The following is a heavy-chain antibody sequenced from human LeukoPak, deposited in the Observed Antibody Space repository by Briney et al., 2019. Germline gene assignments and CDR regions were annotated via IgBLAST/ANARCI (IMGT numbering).Heavy chain of an antibody. D-gene: IGHD6-13*01. CDR3: AAASIAAAGRRGAQSAEYYFDY. CDR1: GFTFTSSA. Sequence: SVKVSCKASGFTFTSSAVQWVRQARGKGLEWIGCIVVGSGNTNYAQKFQERVTIAKDMSTSTAYMELSSLRSENTAVYYCAAASIAAAGRRGAQSAEYYFDYWGQGTMVTVSS. J-gene: IGHJ4*02. V-gene: IGHV1-58*01. CDR2: IVVGSGNT.